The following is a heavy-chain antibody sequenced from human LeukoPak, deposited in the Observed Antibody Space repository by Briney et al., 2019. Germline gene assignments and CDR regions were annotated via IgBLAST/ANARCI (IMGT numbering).Heavy chain of an antibody. Sequence: GGSLRLSCAVSGFTFSSYWMSWVRQAPEKGLEWVANIKQDGREKYYVDSVKGRFTISRDNSKNTLYLQMNSLRAEDTAVYYCARRAGAYSHPYDYWGQGTLVTVSS. J-gene: IGHJ4*02. D-gene: IGHD4/OR15-4a*01. CDR2: IKQDGREK. V-gene: IGHV3-7*03. CDR3: ARRAGAYSHPYDY. CDR1: GFTFSSYW.